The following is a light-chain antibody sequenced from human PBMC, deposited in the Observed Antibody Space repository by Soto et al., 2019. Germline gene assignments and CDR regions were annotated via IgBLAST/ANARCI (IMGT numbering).Light chain of an antibody. CDR2: AAS. V-gene: IGKV3-20*01. CDR1: QSISSSY. CDR3: LQYSSPSYT. Sequence: EIVLTQSPGTLSLSPGERATLSCRASQSISSSYLAWYQQKPGQAPRLLIYAASSRATGIPDRFSGSGSGTDFTLTIRRLEAEDFAVYYCLQYSSPSYTFGQGTKLEIK. J-gene: IGKJ2*01.